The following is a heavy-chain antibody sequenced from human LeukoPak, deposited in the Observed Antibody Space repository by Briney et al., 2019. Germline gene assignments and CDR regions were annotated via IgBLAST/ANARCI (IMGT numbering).Heavy chain of an antibody. CDR2: INPTGGST. CDR1: GGTFSSYA. J-gene: IGHJ4*02. V-gene: IGHV1-46*01. D-gene: IGHD6-13*01. CDR3: ARSYSSSWLGDY. Sequence: ASVKVSCKASGGTFSSYAISWVRQAPGQGLEWMGLINPTGGSTGYAQKFQGRVTMTRGMSTSTAYMELRSLRSDDTAVYYCARSYSSSWLGDYWGQGTLVTVSS.